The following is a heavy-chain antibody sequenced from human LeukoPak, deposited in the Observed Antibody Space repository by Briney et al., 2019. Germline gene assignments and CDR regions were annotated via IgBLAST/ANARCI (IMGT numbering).Heavy chain of an antibody. CDR3: ARGNLEWAAGTRWFDP. J-gene: IGHJ5*02. V-gene: IGHV4-34*01. CDR2: INYSGST. Sequence: SETLSLTCAVYGESLSGYHWSWIRQPPGNGLEWIGEINYSGSTNYNPSLKSRVTISLDTSKNQSSLKLSSVTAADTAIYYCARGNLEWAAGTRWFDPWGQGTLVTVSS. CDR1: GESLSGYH. D-gene: IGHD6-13*01.